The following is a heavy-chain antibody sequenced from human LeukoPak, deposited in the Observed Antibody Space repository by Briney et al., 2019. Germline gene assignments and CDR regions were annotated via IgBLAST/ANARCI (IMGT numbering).Heavy chain of an antibody. D-gene: IGHD3-3*01. V-gene: IGHV3-48*04. Sequence: PGGSLRLSCAASGFTFSSYSMNWVRQAPGKGLEWVSYISSSGSTIYYADSVKGRFTISRDNAKNSLYLQMNSLRAEDTAVYYCARASYYDFWSGYLMGWFDPWGQGTLVTVSS. J-gene: IGHJ5*02. CDR2: ISSSGSTI. CDR3: ARASYYDFWSGYLMGWFDP. CDR1: GFTFSSYS.